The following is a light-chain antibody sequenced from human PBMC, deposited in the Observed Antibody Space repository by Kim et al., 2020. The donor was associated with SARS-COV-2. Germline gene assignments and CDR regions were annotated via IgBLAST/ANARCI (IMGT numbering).Light chain of an antibody. V-gene: IGLV3-1*01. CDR2: QDN. CDR1: KLGDKY. CDR3: QACDSSTHNYV. J-gene: IGLJ1*01. Sequence: PGQTASITCSGYKLGDKYVSCYQQKPGTSPVVVIYQDNQRPSGIPERSSGSNSVTTATLTISGTQTIDEADYYCQACDSSTHNYVFGAGTKVTVL.